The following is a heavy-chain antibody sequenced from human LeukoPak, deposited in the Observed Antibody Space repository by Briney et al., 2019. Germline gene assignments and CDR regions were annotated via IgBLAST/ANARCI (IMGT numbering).Heavy chain of an antibody. Sequence: ASVKVSCKASGYTFTSYAMNWVRQAPGQGLEWMGWINTNTGNPTYAQGFTGRFVFSLDTSVSTAYLQISSLKAEDTAVYYCARDAIVYGDYVWWFDPWGQGTLVTVSS. J-gene: IGHJ5*02. D-gene: IGHD4-17*01. CDR2: INTNTGNP. CDR1: GYTFTSYA. CDR3: ARDAIVYGDYVWWFDP. V-gene: IGHV7-4-1*02.